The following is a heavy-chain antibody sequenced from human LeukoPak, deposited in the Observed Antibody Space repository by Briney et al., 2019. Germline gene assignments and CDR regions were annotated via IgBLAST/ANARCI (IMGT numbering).Heavy chain of an antibody. D-gene: IGHD5-12*01. V-gene: IGHV3-21*01. Sequence: GGSLRLSCAASGFTFSSYSMNWLRQAPGKGLEWVSSFSSDGSYIYYADSVKGRFSISRDTAKNSLYLQMNSLGVDDTAVYYCARDEIVATTKANYYYYMDVWGKGTTVTISS. CDR3: ARDEIVATTKANYYYYMDV. CDR2: FSSDGSYI. J-gene: IGHJ6*03. CDR1: GFTFSSYS.